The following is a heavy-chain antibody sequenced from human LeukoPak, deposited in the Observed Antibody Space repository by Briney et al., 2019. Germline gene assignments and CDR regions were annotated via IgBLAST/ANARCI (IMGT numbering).Heavy chain of an antibody. D-gene: IGHD3-16*01. CDR1: GFTFNNAW. CDR3: ATDGARGSWFDP. J-gene: IGHJ5*02. V-gene: IGHV3-15*07. Sequence: GGSLRLSCAASGFTFNNAWMNWVRQAPGKGLEWVGRIKSKSDGGTTDYAAPVKGRFTFSRDDSKNTVYLQTNSLRTEDTAVYYCATDGARGSWFDPWGQGTLVIVSS. CDR2: IKSKSDGGTT.